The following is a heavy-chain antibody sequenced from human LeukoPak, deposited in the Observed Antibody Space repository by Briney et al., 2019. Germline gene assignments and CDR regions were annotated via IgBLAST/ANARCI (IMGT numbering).Heavy chain of an antibody. D-gene: IGHD3-22*01. CDR1: GGSISSGGYY. CDR3: ARDRRTIASVVLDY. Sequence: SETLSLTCTVSGGSISSGGYYWSWIRQHPGKGLEWIGYIYYSGSTYYNPSLKSRVTISVDTSKNQFSLKLSSVTAADTAVYYCARDRRTIASVVLDYWGQGTLVTVSS. CDR2: IYYSGST. V-gene: IGHV4-31*03. J-gene: IGHJ4*02.